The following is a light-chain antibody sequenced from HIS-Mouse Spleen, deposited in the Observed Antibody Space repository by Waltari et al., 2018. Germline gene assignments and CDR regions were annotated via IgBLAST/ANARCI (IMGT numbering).Light chain of an antibody. CDR3: YSTDSSGNHRV. CDR1: AWPKKY. Sequence: SYELTQPPSVSVSPGQTARITCPGDAWPKKYADWYQQKSGQAPVLVIYEDSKRPSGIPERFSGASSGTMATLTISGAQVEDEADYYCYSTDSSGNHRVFGGGTKLTVL. J-gene: IGLJ2*01. V-gene: IGLV3-10*01. CDR2: EDS.